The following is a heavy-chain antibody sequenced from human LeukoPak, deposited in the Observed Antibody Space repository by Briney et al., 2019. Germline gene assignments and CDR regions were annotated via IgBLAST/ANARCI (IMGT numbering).Heavy chain of an antibody. CDR3: ARGGPAAGRFDY. CDR2: IYSDNT. Sequence: GGSLRLSCTVSGFTVSSNSMSWVRQAPGKGLEWVSFIYSDNTHYSDSVKGRFTISRDNSKNTLYLQMNSLRAEDTAVYYCARGGPAAGRFDYWGQGTLVTVSS. CDR1: GFTVSSNS. V-gene: IGHV3-53*01. D-gene: IGHD6-13*01. J-gene: IGHJ4*02.